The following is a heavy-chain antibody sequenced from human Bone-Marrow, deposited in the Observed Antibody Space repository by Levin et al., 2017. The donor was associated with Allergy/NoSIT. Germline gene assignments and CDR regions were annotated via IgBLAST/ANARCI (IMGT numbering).Heavy chain of an antibody. Sequence: GGSLRLSCVASGFTFKNYAMIWVRQAPGKGLEWVSGISGTGGGVYYADTVKDRFTISRDNFKNTLYLEMNTLKAEDSAVYYCAKRGVMVGSGSLYSYEMDVWGRGTTVTVSS. CDR2: ISGTGGGV. CDR3: AKRGVMVGSGSLYSYEMDV. J-gene: IGHJ6*02. D-gene: IGHD3-10*01. CDR1: GFTFKNYA. V-gene: IGHV3-23*01.